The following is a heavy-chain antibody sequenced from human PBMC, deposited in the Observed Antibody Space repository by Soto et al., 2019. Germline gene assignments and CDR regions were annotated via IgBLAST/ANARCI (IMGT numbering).Heavy chain of an antibody. CDR3: VRGASLNFDY. J-gene: IGHJ4*02. Sequence: PGGSLRLSCAASGFAFVDYGMSWARQAPGKGLEWVSGVSWNGGSTGYADSLKGRFTVSRDNAKNSLYLQMNSLRAGDTAFYYCVRGASLNFDYWGQGTLVTVPQ. V-gene: IGHV3-20*04. D-gene: IGHD1-26*01. CDR1: GFAFVDYG. CDR2: VSWNGGST.